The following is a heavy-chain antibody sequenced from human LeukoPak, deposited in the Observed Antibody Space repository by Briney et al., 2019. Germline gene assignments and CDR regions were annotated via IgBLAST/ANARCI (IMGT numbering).Heavy chain of an antibody. D-gene: IGHD3-10*01. CDR2: IYYSGST. V-gene: IGHV4-30-4*01. J-gene: IGHJ4*02. CDR3: ARYYYGSGSYQWFDY. CDR1: GGSISSGDYY. Sequence: KASETLSLTCTVSGGSISSGDYYWSWIRQPPGKGLEWNGSIYYSGSTYYNPYLQSRVTISVDTSKNQFSLKLSSVTAADAAEYYCARYYYGSGSYQWFDYWGQGTLVTVSS.